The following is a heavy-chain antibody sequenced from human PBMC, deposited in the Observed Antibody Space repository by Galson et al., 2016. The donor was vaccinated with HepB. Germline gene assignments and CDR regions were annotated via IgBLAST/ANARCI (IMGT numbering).Heavy chain of an antibody. CDR2: ISAYNAYT. V-gene: IGHV1-18*01. J-gene: IGHJ4*02. Sequence: WMGWISAYNAYTNYAQNLQGRVTMTIDTSTSTAYMELRSLRSDDTAVYYCARPTYYYGSGSWYFFDYWGQGTLVTVSS. D-gene: IGHD3-10*01. CDR3: ARPTYYYGSGSWYFFDY.